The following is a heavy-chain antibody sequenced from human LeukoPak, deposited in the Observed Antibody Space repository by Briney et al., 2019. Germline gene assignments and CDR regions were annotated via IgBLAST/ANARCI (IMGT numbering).Heavy chain of an antibody. V-gene: IGHV3-33*06. Sequence: GGSLRLSCAASGFTFSSYGMHWVRQAPGKGLEWVAVIWYDGSNKYYADSVKGRFTISRDNSKNTLYLQMNSLRAEDTAVYYCAKLTGEYYYDSSGYPNWGQGTLVTVSS. D-gene: IGHD3-22*01. CDR2: IWYDGSNK. CDR1: GFTFSSYG. CDR3: AKLTGEYYYDSSGYPN. J-gene: IGHJ4*02.